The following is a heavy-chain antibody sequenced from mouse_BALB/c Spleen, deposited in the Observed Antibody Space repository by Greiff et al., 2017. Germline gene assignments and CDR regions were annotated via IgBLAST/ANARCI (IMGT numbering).Heavy chain of an antibody. CDR1: GFTFSSFG. J-gene: IGHJ3*01. V-gene: IGHV5-17*02. CDR2: ISSGSSTI. Sequence: DVKLVESGGGLVQPGGSRKLSCAASGFTFSSFGMHWVRQAPEKGLEWVAYISSGSSTIYYADTVKGRFTISRDNPKNTLFLQMTSLRSEDTAMYYCARSVPFAYWGQGTLVTVSA. CDR3: ARSVPFAY.